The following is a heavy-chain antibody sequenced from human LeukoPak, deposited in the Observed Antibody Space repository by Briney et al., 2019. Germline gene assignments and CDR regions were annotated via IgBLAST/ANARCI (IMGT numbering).Heavy chain of an antibody. CDR2: ISWNSGTI. D-gene: IGHD6-19*01. Sequence: HTGGSLRLSCAASGFTFDNYAMKWVRQVPGKGLEWISLISWNSGTIGYADSVKGRFTISRDNANNFLYLQMNSLRAEDTALYYCARAYKDRSLAGKKEFFQHWGQGTLVTVSS. V-gene: IGHV3-9*01. CDR1: GFTFDNYA. CDR3: ARAYKDRSLAGKKEFFQH. J-gene: IGHJ1*01.